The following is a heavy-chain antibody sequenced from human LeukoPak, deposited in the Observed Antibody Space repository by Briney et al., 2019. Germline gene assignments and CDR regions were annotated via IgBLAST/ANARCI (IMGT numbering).Heavy chain of an antibody. CDR2: FDPEDGET. Sequence: ASAKVSCKVSGNTLTELPMNWVRQAPGKGLEWMGGFDPEDGETIYAQKFQGRVTMTEDTSTDTAYMELSSLRSEDTAVYYCATGDPNWYFDLWGRGTLVTVSS. CDR1: GNTLTELP. CDR3: ATGDPNWYFDL. J-gene: IGHJ2*01. V-gene: IGHV1-24*01.